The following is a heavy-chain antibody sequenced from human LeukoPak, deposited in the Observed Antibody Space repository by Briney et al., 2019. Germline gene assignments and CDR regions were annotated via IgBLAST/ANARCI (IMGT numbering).Heavy chain of an antibody. CDR3: ASIQWFGDSTRRWYFDY. CDR2: IYYSGST. J-gene: IGHJ4*02. CDR1: GGSISSHY. D-gene: IGHD3-10*01. Sequence: SETLSLTCTVSGGSISSHYWSWIRQPPGKGLEWIGYIYYSGSTNYNPSLKSRVTIPVDTSKNQFSLKLSSVTAADTAVYYCASIQWFGDSTRRWYFDYWGQGTLVTVSS. V-gene: IGHV4-59*08.